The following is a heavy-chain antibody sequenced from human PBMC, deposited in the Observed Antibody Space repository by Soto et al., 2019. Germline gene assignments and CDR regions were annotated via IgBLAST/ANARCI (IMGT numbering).Heavy chain of an antibody. CDR2: INHSGST. V-gene: IGHV4-34*01. Sequence: SETLSLTCAVYGGPFSGYYWSWIRQPPGKGLEWIGEINHSGSTNYNPSLKSRVTISVDTSKNQFSLKLSSVTAADTAVYYCARYRKMVRGVITSYYYYYYMDVWGKGTTVTVSS. J-gene: IGHJ6*03. CDR3: ARYRKMVRGVITSYYYYYYMDV. CDR1: GGPFSGYY. D-gene: IGHD3-10*01.